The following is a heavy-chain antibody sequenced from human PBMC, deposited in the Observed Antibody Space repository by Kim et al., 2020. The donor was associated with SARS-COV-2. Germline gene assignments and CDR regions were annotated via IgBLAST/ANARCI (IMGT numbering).Heavy chain of an antibody. J-gene: IGHJ4*02. CDR3: ARATDFDY. Sequence: SETLSLTCTVSGGSIRSYYWSWIRQPPRKGLEWIGYSYYNGSTNYNSSLKSRVTISVDTSLNQFSLRLRSVTPADTAMYYCARATDFDYWGQGALVTVSS. CDR1: GGSIRSYY. V-gene: IGHV4-59*01. CDR2: SYYNGST.